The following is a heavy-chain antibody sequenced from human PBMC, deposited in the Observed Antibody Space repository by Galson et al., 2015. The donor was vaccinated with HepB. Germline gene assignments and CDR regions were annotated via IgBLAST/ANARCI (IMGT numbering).Heavy chain of an antibody. CDR3: ARVPTGQWQIFYGMDV. J-gene: IGHJ6*02. Sequence: SLRLSCAASEFAFSSYWMTWVRQAPGKGLEWVANIKQDGSEKYYVDSVKGRFTISRENAEKSLYLQMNSLRGEDTAVYYCARVPTGQWQIFYGMDVWGQGTTVTVSS. CDR1: EFAFSSYW. CDR2: IKQDGSEK. V-gene: IGHV3-7*04. D-gene: IGHD3-3*01.